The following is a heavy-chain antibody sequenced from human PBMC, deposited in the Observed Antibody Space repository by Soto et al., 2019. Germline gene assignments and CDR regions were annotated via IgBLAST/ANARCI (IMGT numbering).Heavy chain of an antibody. CDR3: ARVELELKNYYYYYMDV. Sequence: SETLSLTCTVSGGSISSGGYYWNWIRQHPGKGLEWIGYIYYSGSTYYNPSLKSRVTISVDTSKNQFSLKLSSVTAADTAVYYCARVELELKNYYYYYMDVWGKGTTVTVSS. D-gene: IGHD1-7*01. CDR1: GGSISSGGYY. CDR2: IYYSGST. J-gene: IGHJ6*03. V-gene: IGHV4-31*03.